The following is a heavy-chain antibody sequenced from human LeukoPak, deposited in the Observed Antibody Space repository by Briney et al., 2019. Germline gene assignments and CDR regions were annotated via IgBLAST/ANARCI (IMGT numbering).Heavy chain of an antibody. V-gene: IGHV1-18*01. CDR1: GYTFTWSG. CDR3: ARASFGQLVLGWFDP. Sequence: ASVKVSCMSSGYTFTWSGISWVRQTPGQGLDWMGLISAYNGNTNYAQKLQGRVTMTTDTSTSTAYMELRSLRSDDTAVYYCARASFGQLVLGWFDPWGQGTLVTVSS. CDR2: ISAYNGNT. J-gene: IGHJ5*02. D-gene: IGHD6-13*01.